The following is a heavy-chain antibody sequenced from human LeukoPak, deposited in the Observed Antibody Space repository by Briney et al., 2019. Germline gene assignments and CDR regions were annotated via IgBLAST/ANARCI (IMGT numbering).Heavy chain of an antibody. J-gene: IGHJ6*03. CDR2: ISGSGGST. CDR1: GFTFSSYA. D-gene: IGHD2-15*01. CDR3: ARLEGYCSGGSCYGYHYMDV. V-gene: IGHV3-23*01. Sequence: GGSLRLSCAASGFTFSSYAMSWVRQAPGKGLEWVSAISGSGGSTYYADSVKGRFTISRDNSKNTLYLQMNSLRAEDTAVYYCARLEGYCSGGSCYGYHYMDVWGKGTTVTISS.